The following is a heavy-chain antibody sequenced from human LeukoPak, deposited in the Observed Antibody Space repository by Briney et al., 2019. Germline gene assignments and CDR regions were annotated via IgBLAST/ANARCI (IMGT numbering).Heavy chain of an antibody. V-gene: IGHV4-39*01. CDR2: IYYSGST. CDR3: ARHEYSGSYYGLSWFDP. CDR1: GGSISSSGYY. D-gene: IGHD1-26*01. Sequence: SETPSLTCSVSGGSISSSGYYWGWIRQPPGKGLEWIASIYYSGSTYYNPSLKSRVTISVDTSKNQLSLKLSSLTAADTAVYYCARHEYSGSYYGLSWFDPWGQGTLVTVSS. J-gene: IGHJ5*02.